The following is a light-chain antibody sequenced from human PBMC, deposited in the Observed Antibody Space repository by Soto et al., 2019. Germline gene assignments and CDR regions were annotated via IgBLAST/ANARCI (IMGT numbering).Light chain of an antibody. Sequence: QSALTQPASVSGSPGQSITISCTGTASDVGGYNYVSWYQHHPGKAPKLMIYEVTNRPSGLSNRFSGSKSGNTASLTISGLQAEDEADYYCSSYTSSSTRVFGGGTKVTVL. CDR2: EVT. V-gene: IGLV2-14*01. J-gene: IGLJ3*02. CDR3: SSYTSSSTRV. CDR1: ASDVGGYNY.